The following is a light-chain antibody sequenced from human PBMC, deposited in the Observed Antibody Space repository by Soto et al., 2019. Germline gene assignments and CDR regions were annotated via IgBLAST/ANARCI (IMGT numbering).Light chain of an antibody. CDR1: QSISSW. CDR2: SVS. Sequence: DIQMTQSPSTLSASVGDRVTITCRASQSISSWLAWYQQKPGKAPKLLIYSVSNLDSGVPSRFSGSGSGTEFTLTISSLQPDDFATYYCQQCSSYSRTFGQGTKVEMK. CDR3: QQCSSYSRT. J-gene: IGKJ1*01. V-gene: IGKV1-5*01.